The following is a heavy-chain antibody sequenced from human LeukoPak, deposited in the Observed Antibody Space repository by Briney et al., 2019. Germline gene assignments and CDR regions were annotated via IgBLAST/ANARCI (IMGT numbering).Heavy chain of an antibody. CDR3: AKATNYDSSGYYPGGWYFDY. CDR2: ISGSGGST. D-gene: IGHD3-22*01. CDR1: GFTFSSYA. J-gene: IGHJ4*02. V-gene: IGHV3-23*01. Sequence: GGSLRLSCAASGFTFSSYAMSWVRQAPGKGLEWVSAISGSGGSTYYADSVKGRFTISRDNSKNTLYLQMNSLRAEDTAVYYCAKATNYDSSGYYPGGWYFDYWGQGTLVTVSS.